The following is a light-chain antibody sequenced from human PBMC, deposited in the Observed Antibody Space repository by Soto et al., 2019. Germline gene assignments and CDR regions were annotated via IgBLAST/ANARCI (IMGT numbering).Light chain of an antibody. J-gene: IGLJ3*02. CDR2: SNN. V-gene: IGLV1-44*01. CDR3: AAWDDSLSWV. CDR1: NSNIGSNP. Sequence: QSVLTQPPSASGTPGQRVTISCSGSNSNIGSNPVHWYQQFPGTAPKVLIFSNNQRPSGVPDRFSGSKSGTSASLAISGLQPEDEADYYCAAWDDSLSWVFGGGTKLTVL.